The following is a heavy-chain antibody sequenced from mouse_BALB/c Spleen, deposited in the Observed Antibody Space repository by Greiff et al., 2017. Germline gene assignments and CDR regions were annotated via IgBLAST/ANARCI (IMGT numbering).Heavy chain of an antibody. CDR1: GYTFTSYW. V-gene: IGHV1S81*02. CDR2: INPSNGRT. J-gene: IGHJ3*01. D-gene: IGHD2-4*01. CDR3: ARSGEYYDLWFAY. Sequence: QVQLQQPGAELVKPGASVKLSCKASGYTFTSYWMHWVKQRPGQGLEWIGEINPSNGRTNYNEKFKSKATLTVDKSSSTAYMQLSSLTSEDSAVYYCARSGEYYDLWFAYWGQGTLVTVSA.